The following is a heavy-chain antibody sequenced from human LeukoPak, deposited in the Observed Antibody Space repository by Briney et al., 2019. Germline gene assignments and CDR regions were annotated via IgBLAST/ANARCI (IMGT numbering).Heavy chain of an antibody. J-gene: IGHJ4*02. V-gene: IGHV5-51*01. D-gene: IGHD3-9*01. CDR3: ARLTQEYYDILTGYPGPAYFDY. Sequence: GESLKISCKGSGYSFTSCWIGWVRQMPGKGLEWMGIIYPGDSDTRYSPSFQGQVTISADKSISTAYLQWSSLKASDTAMYYCARLTQEYYDILTGYPGPAYFDYWGQGTLVTVSS. CDR1: GYSFTSCW. CDR2: IYPGDSDT.